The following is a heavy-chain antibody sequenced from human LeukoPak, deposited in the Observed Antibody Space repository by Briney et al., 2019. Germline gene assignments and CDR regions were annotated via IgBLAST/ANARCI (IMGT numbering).Heavy chain of an antibody. D-gene: IGHD2/OR15-2a*01. CDR1: GGPISSYY. V-gene: IGHV4-59*01. CDR3: AGGAFYGPYYFDY. Sequence: PSETLSLTCTVSGGPISSYYWSWIRQPPGKGLEGIGYIYYSGSTNYNPSLKSRVTISVDTSKNQFSLKLSSVTAADTAVYYCAGGAFYGPYYFDYWGQGTLVTVSS. J-gene: IGHJ4*02. CDR2: IYYSGST.